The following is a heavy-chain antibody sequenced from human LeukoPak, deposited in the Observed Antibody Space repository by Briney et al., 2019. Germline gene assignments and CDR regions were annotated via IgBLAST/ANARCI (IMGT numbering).Heavy chain of an antibody. J-gene: IGHJ6*02. V-gene: IGHV4-31*03. Sequence: SQTLSLTCTVSGGSISSGGYYWSWIRQHPGKGLEWIGYIYYSGSTYYNPSLKSRVTISVDTSKNQFFLKLSSVTAAATAVYYCARDLYYSSSGTYYYYGMDVWGQGTSVTVSS. D-gene: IGHD3-10*01. CDR2: IYYSGST. CDR1: GGSISSGGYY. CDR3: ARDLYYSSSGTYYYYGMDV.